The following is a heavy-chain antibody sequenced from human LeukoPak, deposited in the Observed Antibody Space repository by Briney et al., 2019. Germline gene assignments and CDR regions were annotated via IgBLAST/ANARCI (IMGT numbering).Heavy chain of an antibody. Sequence: GGSLRLSCAASGFTFSSYAMSWVREAPGKGLEWVSAISGSGGSTYYADSVKGRFTISRDNSKNTLYLQMNSLRAEDTAVYYCAKHTGDSSGYYPIYYYYYYMDVWGKGTTVTVSS. D-gene: IGHD3-22*01. CDR2: ISGSGGST. J-gene: IGHJ6*03. CDR1: GFTFSSYA. V-gene: IGHV3-23*01. CDR3: AKHTGDSSGYYPIYYYYYYMDV.